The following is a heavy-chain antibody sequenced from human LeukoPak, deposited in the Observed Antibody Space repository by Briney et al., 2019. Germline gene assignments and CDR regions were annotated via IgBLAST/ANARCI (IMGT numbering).Heavy chain of an antibody. CDR3: ARRRGYYGSGGYYYYGMDV. CDR2: IYYSGST. D-gene: IGHD3-10*01. Sequence: SETLSLTCTVSGGSISSYYCSWIRQPPGKGLEWIGYIYYSGSTNYNPSLKSRVTISVDTSKNQFSLKLSSVTAADTAVYYCARRRGYYGSGGYYYYGMDVWGQGNTVTVSS. J-gene: IGHJ6*02. V-gene: IGHV4-59*08. CDR1: GGSISSYY.